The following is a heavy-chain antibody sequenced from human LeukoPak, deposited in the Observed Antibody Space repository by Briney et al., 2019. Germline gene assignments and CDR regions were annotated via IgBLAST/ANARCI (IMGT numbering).Heavy chain of an antibody. CDR2: IYYSGST. CDR3: ARDRGGDYGYYYYTDV. D-gene: IGHD4-17*01. J-gene: IGHJ6*03. CDR1: GGSISSYY. Sequence: SEILSLTCTVSGGSISSYYWSWIRQPPRKGLEWIGYIYYSGSTNYNPSLKSRVTISVDTSKNQFSLKLSSVTAADTAVYYCARDRGGDYGYYYYTDVWGKGTTVTVSS. V-gene: IGHV4-59*01.